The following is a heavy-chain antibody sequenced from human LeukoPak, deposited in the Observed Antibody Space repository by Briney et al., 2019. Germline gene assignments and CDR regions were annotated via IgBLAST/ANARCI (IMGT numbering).Heavy chain of an antibody. D-gene: IGHD2-2*01. J-gene: IGHJ6*04. CDR3: ARSPEVGYCSSTSCRRGHYYGMDV. Sequence: GGSLRLSCAASGFTFSSYGMHWVRQAPGKGLEWVAVIWYDGSNKYYADSVKGRFTISRDNSKNTLYLQMNSLRAEDTAVYYCARSPEVGYCSSTSCRRGHYYGMDVWGKGTTVTVSS. CDR1: GFTFSSYG. CDR2: IWYDGSNK. V-gene: IGHV3-33*01.